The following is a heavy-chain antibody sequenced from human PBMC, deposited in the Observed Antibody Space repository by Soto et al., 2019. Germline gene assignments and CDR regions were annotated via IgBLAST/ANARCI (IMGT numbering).Heavy chain of an antibody. Sequence: PGGSLRLSCAASGFTFSPDVMHWVRQAPGKGLEWVTLIAYDGGKTDYADSVRGRFTVSRDNSKNTLYLQMNRLRHEDTAVYYCARDLGWFDPWGQGTLVTVSS. V-gene: IGHV3-30-3*01. CDR1: GFTFSPDV. D-gene: IGHD3-3*01. CDR3: ARDLGWFDP. CDR2: IAYDGGKT. J-gene: IGHJ5*02.